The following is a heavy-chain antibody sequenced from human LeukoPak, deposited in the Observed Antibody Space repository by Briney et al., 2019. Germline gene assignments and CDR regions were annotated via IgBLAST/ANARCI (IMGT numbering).Heavy chain of an antibody. CDR3: ARDPQDC. Sequence: PGGSLRLSCAASGFTFSNYEMNWVRQAPGKGLEWVSYISSTGNIIYYADSVKGRFTFSRDNAKNSLYLQMNSLRAEDTAIYYCARDPQDCWDQGTLVTVSS. CDR2: ISSTGNII. CDR1: GFTFSNYE. J-gene: IGHJ4*02. V-gene: IGHV3-48*03.